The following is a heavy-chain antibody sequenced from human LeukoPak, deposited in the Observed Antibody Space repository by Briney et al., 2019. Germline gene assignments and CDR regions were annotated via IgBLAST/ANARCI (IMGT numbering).Heavy chain of an antibody. Sequence: PGESLKISCKGFGYSFTSYWIGWVRQMPGKGLEWMGIIYPGDSDTRYSPSFQGQVTISADKSISTAYLQWSSLKASDTAMYYCARRGYCSSTSCHSNAHFDYWGQGTLVTVSS. V-gene: IGHV5-51*01. CDR3: ARRGYCSSTSCHSNAHFDY. J-gene: IGHJ4*02. D-gene: IGHD2-2*01. CDR1: GYSFTSYW. CDR2: IYPGDSDT.